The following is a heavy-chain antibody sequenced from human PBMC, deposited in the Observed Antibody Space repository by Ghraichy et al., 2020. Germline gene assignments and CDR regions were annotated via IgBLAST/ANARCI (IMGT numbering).Heavy chain of an antibody. CDR3: ARGSTPADAFDI. J-gene: IGHJ3*02. CDR2: ISSSSSYI. V-gene: IGHV3-21*01. Sequence: GGSLRLSCAASGFTFSSYSMNWVRQAPGKGLEWVSSISSSSSYIYYADSVKGRFTISRDNAKNSLYLQMNSLRAEDTAVYYCARGSTPADAFDIWGQGTMVTVSS. CDR1: GFTFSSYS.